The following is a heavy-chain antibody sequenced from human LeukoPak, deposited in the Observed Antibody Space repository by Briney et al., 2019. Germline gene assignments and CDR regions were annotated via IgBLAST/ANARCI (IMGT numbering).Heavy chain of an antibody. Sequence: GGSLRLSCAASGFTFSSYSMNWVRQAPGKGLEWVSSISSSSSYIYYADSVKGRFTISRDNAKNSLYLQMNSLRAEDTAVYYCARGTVVVVTHDAFDIWGQGTMVTVSS. CDR3: ARGTVVVVTHDAFDI. D-gene: IGHD3-22*01. CDR2: ISSSSSYI. CDR1: GFTFSSYS. J-gene: IGHJ3*02. V-gene: IGHV3-21*01.